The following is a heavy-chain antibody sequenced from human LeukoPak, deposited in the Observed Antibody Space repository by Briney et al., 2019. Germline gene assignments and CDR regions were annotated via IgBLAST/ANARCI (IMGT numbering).Heavy chain of an antibody. J-gene: IGHJ4*02. CDR1: GYTFTGYY. V-gene: IGHV1-2*02. D-gene: IGHD6-13*01. CDR3: ARAGIAAAGRPFDF. CDR2: INPNSGGT. Sequence: GASVKVSCKASGYTFTGYYMHWVRQAPGQGLEWMGWINPNSGGTNYAQKFQGRVTMTGDTSTSSIYMELSSLGSEDTAVYYCARAGIAAAGRPFDFWGQGTLVTVSS.